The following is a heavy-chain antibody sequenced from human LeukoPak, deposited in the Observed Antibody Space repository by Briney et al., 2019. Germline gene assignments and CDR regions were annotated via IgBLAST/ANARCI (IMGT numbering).Heavy chain of an antibody. CDR1: GFTFSSYS. D-gene: IGHD5-18*01. CDR2: ISSSSSYI. Sequence: GESLKISCAASGFTFSSYSMNWVRQAPGKGLEWVSSISSSSSYIYYADSVKGRFTISRDNAKNSLYLQMNSLRAEDTAVYHCARVLRGIQLWTPGSYYYYMDVWGKGTTVTVSS. V-gene: IGHV3-21*01. J-gene: IGHJ6*03. CDR3: ARVLRGIQLWTPGSYYYYMDV.